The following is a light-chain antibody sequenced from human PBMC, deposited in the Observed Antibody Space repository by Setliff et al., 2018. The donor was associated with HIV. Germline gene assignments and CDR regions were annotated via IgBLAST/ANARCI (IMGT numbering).Light chain of an antibody. J-gene: IGLJ1*01. CDR2: EVR. Sequence: QSVLTQPASVSGPPGQSITISCTGTSSDVGGYSYVSWYQQHPGKAPKLIIYEVRNRHSGVSNRFSGSKSGNTASLTISGLQAEDEADYYCSSYAITNTLPFGTGTRSPS. V-gene: IGLV2-14*01. CDR3: SSYAITNTLP. CDR1: SSDVGGYSY.